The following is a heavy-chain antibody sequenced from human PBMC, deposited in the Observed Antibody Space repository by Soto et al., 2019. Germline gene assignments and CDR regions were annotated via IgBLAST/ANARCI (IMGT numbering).Heavy chain of an antibody. V-gene: IGHV3-15*07. CDR1: DFTFSNAW. D-gene: IGHD3-22*01. J-gene: IGHJ4*01. CDR2: IKSKTHGGTP. CDR3: TTDSYSSIIVVRFDY. Sequence: GGSLRLSCAASDFTFSNAWINWVRQAPGKGLEWVGRIKSKTHGGTPDYAAPVKGRFAISRDDSKNMVYLQMNSLKTEDTGIYYCTTDSYSSIIVVRFDYWGHGTLVTVSS.